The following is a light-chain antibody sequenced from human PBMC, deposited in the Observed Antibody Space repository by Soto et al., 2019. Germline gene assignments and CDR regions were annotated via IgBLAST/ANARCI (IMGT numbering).Light chain of an antibody. CDR3: RSFTSSHTWV. CDR2: EVT. J-gene: IGLJ7*01. CDR1: STDVGGYNY. V-gene: IGLV2-14*01. Sequence: QSALTQPASVSGSPGQSIAISCTGTSTDVGGYNYVSWYQQHLGKAPRVVIFEVTNRPSGVSDRFSGSKSGNTASLTISGLQAEDEADYYCRSFTSSHTWVFGGGTQLTVL.